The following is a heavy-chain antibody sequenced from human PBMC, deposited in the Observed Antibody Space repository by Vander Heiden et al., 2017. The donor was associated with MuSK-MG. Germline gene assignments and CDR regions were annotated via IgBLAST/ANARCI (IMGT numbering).Heavy chain of an antibody. Sequence: QVQLVQSGAEVKKPGSSVKVSCKASGGTFSSYAISWVRQAAGQGREWMGGIIPIFGTANYAQKVQGRVTITADKSTSTAYMELSSLRSEDTAVYYCARDHCSGGSCHFDYWGQGTLVTVSS. CDR1: GGTFSSYA. CDR2: IIPIFGTA. J-gene: IGHJ4*02. V-gene: IGHV1-69*06. D-gene: IGHD2-15*01. CDR3: ARDHCSGGSCHFDY.